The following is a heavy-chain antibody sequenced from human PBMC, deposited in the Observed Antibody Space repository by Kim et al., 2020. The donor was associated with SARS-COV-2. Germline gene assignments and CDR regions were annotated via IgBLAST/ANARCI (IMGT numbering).Heavy chain of an antibody. Sequence: GGSLRLSCAASGFTFSNYGMHWVRQAPGKGLEWVAVIWYDGSNKYYADSVKGRFTISRDNSKNTLYLQMNSLRAEDTAVYYCAREGSGYDYLGYFDYWGQGTLVTVSS. CDR1: GFTFSNYG. V-gene: IGHV3-33*01. CDR2: IWYDGSNK. J-gene: IGHJ4*02. D-gene: IGHD5-12*01. CDR3: AREGSGYDYLGYFDY.